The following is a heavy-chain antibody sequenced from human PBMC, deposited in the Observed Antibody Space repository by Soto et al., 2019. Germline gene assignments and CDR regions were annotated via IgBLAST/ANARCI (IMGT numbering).Heavy chain of an antibody. CDR1: GFTFDDHD. CDR2: ISWNSGRI. J-gene: IGHJ4*02. V-gene: IGHV3-9*01. D-gene: IGHD3-9*01. CDR3: VRDTSSGWHLKDH. Sequence: EVDLVESGGGLAQPGRSLRLSCVASGFTFDDHDMHWVRQIPGRGLEWVSGISWNSGRIGYAESVKGRFTIFRDNAKNSLYLEMNSLRQEDTALYYCVRDTSSGWHLKDHWGQGVQVSVSS.